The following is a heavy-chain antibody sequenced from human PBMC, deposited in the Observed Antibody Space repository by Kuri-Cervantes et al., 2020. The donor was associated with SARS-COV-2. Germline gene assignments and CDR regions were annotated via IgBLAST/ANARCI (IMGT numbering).Heavy chain of an antibody. CDR1: GFTFDDYG. Sequence: GGSLRLSCAASGFTFDDYGMSWVRQAPGKGLEWVSGINWNGGSTGYADSVKGRFTISREKAKNSLYLQMNSLRVEDTAVYYCARGKAYSIYGGNALDYWGQGILVTVSS. V-gene: IGHV3-20*04. J-gene: IGHJ4*02. D-gene: IGHD4-23*01. CDR2: INWNGGST. CDR3: ARGKAYSIYGGNALDY.